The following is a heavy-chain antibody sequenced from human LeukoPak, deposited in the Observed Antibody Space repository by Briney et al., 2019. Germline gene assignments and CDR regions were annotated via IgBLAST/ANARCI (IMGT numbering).Heavy chain of an antibody. J-gene: IGHJ3*02. Sequence: GGSLRLSCGASGFTFSNHWMSWVRKAPGKGLEWVSVIAGGGSSTYYADSVKGRFTISRDNSKNTLYLQMNSLRVEDTAVYYCVKDPDPRYCSSTSCSPIWGQGTMVTVSS. CDR3: VKDPDPRYCSSTSCSPI. CDR1: GFTFSNHW. V-gene: IGHV3-23*01. D-gene: IGHD2-2*01. CDR2: IAGGGSST.